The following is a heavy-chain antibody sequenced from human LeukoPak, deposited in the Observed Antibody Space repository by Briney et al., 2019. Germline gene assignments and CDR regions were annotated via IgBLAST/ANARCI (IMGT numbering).Heavy chain of an antibody. CDR1: GYTFTGYY. Sequence: GASVKVSSKASGYTFTGYYMHWVRQAPGQGLEWMGWINPNSGGTNYAQKFQGRVTMTRDTSISTAYMELSRLRSDDTAVYYCARGATRLRLGELSLKFDYWGQGTLVTVSS. J-gene: IGHJ4*02. CDR3: ARGATRLRLGELSLKFDY. V-gene: IGHV1-2*02. D-gene: IGHD3-16*02. CDR2: INPNSGGT.